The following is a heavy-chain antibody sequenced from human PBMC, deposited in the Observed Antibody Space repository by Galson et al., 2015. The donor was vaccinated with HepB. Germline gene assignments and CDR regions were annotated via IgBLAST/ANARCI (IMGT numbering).Heavy chain of an antibody. Sequence: SLRLSCAASRFTFTRYAMHWVRQAPGKGLEWVALISNDGSKEYYAESVKGRFTISRDTSKNTLYLQMSSLSPEDTALYYCAKEAKAMDVWGQGTTVTVSS. J-gene: IGHJ6*02. V-gene: IGHV3-30*18. CDR1: RFTFTRYA. CDR2: ISNDGSKE. CDR3: AKEAKAMDV.